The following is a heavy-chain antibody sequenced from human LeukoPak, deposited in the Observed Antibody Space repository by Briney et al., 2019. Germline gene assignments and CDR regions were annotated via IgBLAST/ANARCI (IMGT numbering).Heavy chain of an antibody. Sequence: SEALSLTCAGYGGSFSGYYWSWIRQPPGKGREGVGEINYSGSTNYNPSLKSRVTISVDPSKNQFSLTLSSVTAADTAVYYCARAPFLFLFRGSSWYGPNGWFDPWGQGTLVTVSS. CDR1: GGSFSGYY. CDR3: ARAPFLFLFRGSSWYGPNGWFDP. J-gene: IGHJ5*02. D-gene: IGHD6-13*01. V-gene: IGHV4-34*01. CDR2: INYSGST.